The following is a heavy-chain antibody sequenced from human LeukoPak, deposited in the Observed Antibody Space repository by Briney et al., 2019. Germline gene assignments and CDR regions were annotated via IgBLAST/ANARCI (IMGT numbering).Heavy chain of an antibody. D-gene: IGHD3-3*01. CDR3: ARQEYYDFWSGSHTTHDAFDI. Sequence: SETLSLTCTVPGGSISSYYWTWIRQPPGKGLEWIGYIFYSGGSNYDPSLKSRVTISVDTSKNHFSLKLSSVTAADTAVYYCARQEYYDFWSGSHTTHDAFDIWGQGTMVTVSS. CDR2: IFYSGGS. V-gene: IGHV4-59*08. CDR1: GGSISSYY. J-gene: IGHJ3*02.